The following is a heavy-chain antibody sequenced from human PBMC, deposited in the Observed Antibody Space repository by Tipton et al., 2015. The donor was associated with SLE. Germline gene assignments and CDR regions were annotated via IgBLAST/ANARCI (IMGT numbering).Heavy chain of an antibody. V-gene: IGHV4-34*01. CDR2: INHSGST. J-gene: IGHJ6*03. CDR1: GGSFSGYY. CDR3: ARETEDTGWIHSRDYIYYYYYVDV. Sequence: TLSLTCAVYGGSFSGYYWSWIRQPPGKGLEWIGEINHSGSTYYNPSLKSRVTISVDTSKNQFSLELSSVTAADTAVYYCARETEDTGWIHSRDYIYYYYYVDVWGQGTTVTVSS. D-gene: IGHD6-19*01.